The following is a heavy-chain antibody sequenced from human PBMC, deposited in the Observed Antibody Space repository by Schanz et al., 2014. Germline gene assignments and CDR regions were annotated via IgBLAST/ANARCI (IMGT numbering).Heavy chain of an antibody. V-gene: IGHV4-59*08. Sequence: QVQLQESGPGLVKPSETLSLTCTVAGYSVSHDHWSWIRQPPGKGLEYIGYIYYGGDANYNPSLVLRVPLSLDTSKNTFSLKRSSGTAADTAVYYCARLHYVSARDFDFWGQGIPVTVSS. D-gene: IGHD3-16*01. CDR3: ARLHYVSARDFDF. J-gene: IGHJ4*02. CDR2: IYYGGDA. CDR1: GYSVSHDH.